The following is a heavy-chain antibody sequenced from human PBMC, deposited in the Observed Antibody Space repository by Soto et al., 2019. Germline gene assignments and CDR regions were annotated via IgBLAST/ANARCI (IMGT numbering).Heavy chain of an antibody. Sequence: SETLSLTCTVSGGSISSFYWSWIRQPPGKGLEWIGYVYYSGRTKYNPSLKSRVTISVDTPKRQFFLKVNSVTAADTAVYYCGRLPHDVWSGYYLDHWGQGTLVTVSS. D-gene: IGHD3-3*01. J-gene: IGHJ4*02. CDR2: VYYSGRT. CDR1: GGSISSFY. CDR3: GRLPHDVWSGYYLDH. V-gene: IGHV4-59*08.